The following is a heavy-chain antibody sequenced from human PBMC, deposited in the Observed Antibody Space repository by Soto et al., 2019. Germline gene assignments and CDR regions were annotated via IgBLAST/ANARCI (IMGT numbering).Heavy chain of an antibody. D-gene: IGHD2-15*01. J-gene: IGHJ4*02. CDR1: GGSISSYY. V-gene: IGHV4-59*08. CDR3: ARGQRRRILDY. Sequence: SETLSLTCTVSGGSISSYYWSWIRQPPGKGLEWIGYIYYSGSTNYNPSLKSRVTISVDTSKNQFSLKLSSVTAADTAVYYCARGQRRRILDYWGQGTLVTVSS. CDR2: IYYSGST.